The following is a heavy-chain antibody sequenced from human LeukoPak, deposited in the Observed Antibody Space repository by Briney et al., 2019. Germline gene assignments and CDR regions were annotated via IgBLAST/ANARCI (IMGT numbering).Heavy chain of an antibody. Sequence: ASVKVSCKASGYTFTSYYMHWVRQAPGQGLEWMGIINPSGGSTSYAQKFQGRVTMTRDTSTSTVYMELSSLRSEDTAVYYCARDRGIVGATHPQYYFDYWGQGTLVTVSS. D-gene: IGHD1-26*01. J-gene: IGHJ4*02. CDR3: ARDRGIVGATHPQYYFDY. V-gene: IGHV1-46*01. CDR2: INPSGGST. CDR1: GYTFTSYY.